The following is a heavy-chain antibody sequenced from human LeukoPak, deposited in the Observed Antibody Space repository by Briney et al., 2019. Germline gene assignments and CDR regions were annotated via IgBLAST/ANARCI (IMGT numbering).Heavy chain of an antibody. D-gene: IGHD3-22*01. CDR3: ARQHVPDYYDSSGYHHFDY. V-gene: IGHV4-59*08. Sequence: SETLSLTCTVSGGFFSNYFRGWVRQPPGKGLEWIAYIHSSGSTNYNPSLKSRVTISVDTSKNQFSLKLSSVTAADTAVYYCARQHVPDYYDSSGYHHFDYWGQGTLVTVSS. CDR1: GGFFSNYF. J-gene: IGHJ4*02. CDR2: IHSSGST.